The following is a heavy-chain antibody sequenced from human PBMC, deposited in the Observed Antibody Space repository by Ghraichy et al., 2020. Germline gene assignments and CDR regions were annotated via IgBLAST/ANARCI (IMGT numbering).Heavy chain of an antibody. CDR3: ARDGYCSSTSCYDYYYGMDV. CDR1: GGTFSSYA. J-gene: IGHJ6*02. CDR2: IIPIFGTA. D-gene: IGHD2-2*03. V-gene: IGHV1-69*13. Sequence: SVKVSCKASGGTFSSYAISWVRQAPGQGLEWMGGIIPIFGTANYAQKFQGRVTITADESTSTAYMELSSLRSEDTAVYYCARDGYCSSTSCYDYYYGMDVWGQGTTVTVSS.